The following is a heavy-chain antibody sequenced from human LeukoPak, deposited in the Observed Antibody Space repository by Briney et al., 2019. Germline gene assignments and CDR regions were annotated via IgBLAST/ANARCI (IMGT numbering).Heavy chain of an antibody. CDR2: IDGSGSS. D-gene: IGHD3-10*01. CDR1: GYSISSGYL. CDR3: ARMARGYGSGSYRSYYYMDV. Sequence: SETLSLTCTVSGYSISSGYLWGWIRQPPGKGLEWIGSIDGSGSSYYNPSLKSRVTISVDTSKNQFSLKLSSVTAADTAVYYCARMARGYGSGSYRSYYYMDVWGKGTTVTISS. J-gene: IGHJ6*03. V-gene: IGHV4-38-2*02.